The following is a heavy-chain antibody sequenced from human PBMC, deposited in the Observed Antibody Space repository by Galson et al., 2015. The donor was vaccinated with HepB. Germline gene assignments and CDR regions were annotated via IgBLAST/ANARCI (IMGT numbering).Heavy chain of an antibody. Sequence: SLRLSCAASGFTFSSYGMHWVRQAPGKGLEWVAVISYDGSNKYYADSVKGRFTISRDNSKNTLYLQMNSLRAEDTAVYYCAKGRDGDYGRIVDYWGQGTLVTVSS. V-gene: IGHV3-30*18. J-gene: IGHJ4*02. CDR1: GFTFSSYG. CDR3: AKGRDGDYGRIVDY. CDR2: ISYDGSNK. D-gene: IGHD4-17*01.